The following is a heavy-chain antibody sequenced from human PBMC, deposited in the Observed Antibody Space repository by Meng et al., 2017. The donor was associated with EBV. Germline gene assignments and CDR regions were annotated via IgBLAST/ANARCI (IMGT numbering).Heavy chain of an antibody. V-gene: IGHV4-61*01. CDR2: IYYSGST. CDR1: GGSVSSGSYY. CDR3: ARGRYYGDYFWFDP. Sequence: VHLQESAPILVTPSATLSLTCTVSGGSVSSGSYYWSWIRQPPGKGLEWIGYIYYSGSTNYNPSLKSRVTISVDTSKNQFSLKLSSVTAADTAVYYCARGRYYGDYFWFDPWGQGTLVTVSS. J-gene: IGHJ5*02. D-gene: IGHD4-17*01.